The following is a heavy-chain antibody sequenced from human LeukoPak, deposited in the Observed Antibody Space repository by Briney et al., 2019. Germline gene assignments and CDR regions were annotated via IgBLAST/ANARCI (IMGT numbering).Heavy chain of an antibody. CDR1: GFTFSSYA. V-gene: IGHV3-23*01. CDR2: IGASGDSI. Sequence: SGGSLRLSCAVSGFTFSSYAMIWVRQAPGRGLVWVSSIGASGDSIYYTDSVKGRFTISRDNSKNTLYLQMSSLRVEDTAVYYCAKTPDVSDYWGQGTLVTVSS. CDR3: AKTPDVSDY. J-gene: IGHJ4*02.